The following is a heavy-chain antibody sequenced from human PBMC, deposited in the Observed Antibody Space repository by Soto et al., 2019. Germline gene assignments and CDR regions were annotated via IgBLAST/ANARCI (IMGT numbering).Heavy chain of an antibody. CDR2: IYYSGST. CDR1: GGSISSGGYY. D-gene: IGHD3-10*01. V-gene: IGHV4-31*03. CDR3: ARDFGFNYYYYGMDI. J-gene: IGHJ6*02. Sequence: KTSETLSLTCTVSGGSISSGGYYWSWIRQHPGNGLEWIGYIYYSGSTYYNPSLKSRVTISVDTSKNQFSLKLSSVTAADTAVYYCARDFGFNYYYYGMDIWGQGTTVTGSS.